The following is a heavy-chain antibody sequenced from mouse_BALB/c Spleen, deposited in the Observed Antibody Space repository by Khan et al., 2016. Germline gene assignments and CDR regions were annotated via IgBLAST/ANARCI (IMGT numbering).Heavy chain of an antibody. CDR3: ARHGKVYYFDF. CDR2: ISSGGSYT. Sequence: EVQLVESGGGLVKPGGSLKLSCAASGFTFSSYAMSWVRQTPEKRLEWVGTISSGGSYTSYPDSVKGRFTISREFAKKTPYLKMSSLRSEDAARYYCARHGKVYYFDFWGQGTTLTVSS. D-gene: IGHD1-3*01. J-gene: IGHJ2*01. CDR1: GFTFSSYA. V-gene: IGHV5-9-3*01.